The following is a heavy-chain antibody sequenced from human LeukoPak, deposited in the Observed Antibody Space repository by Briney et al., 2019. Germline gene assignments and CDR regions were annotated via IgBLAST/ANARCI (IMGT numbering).Heavy chain of an antibody. CDR3: ARGRGRGYEIRREIPYYFDY. J-gene: IGHJ4*02. CDR2: IKHDGAEK. D-gene: IGHD6-25*01. CDR1: GFTFNNYW. Sequence: GSLRLSCAASGFTFNNYWMSWVRQSPGKGLEWVANIKHDGAEKFYVDSVKVRFTISRDNAKNSLYLQMNSLRAEDTAVYFCARGRGRGYEIRREIPYYFDYWGQGTLVTVSS. V-gene: IGHV3-7*04.